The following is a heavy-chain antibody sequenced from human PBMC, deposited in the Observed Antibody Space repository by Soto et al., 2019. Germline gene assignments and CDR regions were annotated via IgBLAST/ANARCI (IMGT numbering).Heavy chain of an antibody. CDR3: ARSGHSFEGAV. CDR2: MFYTGRA. J-gene: IGHJ4*02. D-gene: IGHD3-16*01. CDR1: GASMENHY. Sequence: SETLSLTCTVSGASMENHYGSWIRQPPGKGLEYIGYMFYTGRADYNASFTSRVSMSVDTSNNQFSLKLRSVSAADTAVYYCARSGHSFEGAVWARGIPAPVSA. V-gene: IGHV4-59*11.